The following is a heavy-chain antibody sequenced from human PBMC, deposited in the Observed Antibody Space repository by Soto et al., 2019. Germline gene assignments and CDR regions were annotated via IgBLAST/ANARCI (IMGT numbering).Heavy chain of an antibody. Sequence: GGSLRLSXAASGFTFSSYGMHWVRQASGKGLEWVAVIWYDGSNKYYADSVKGRFTISRDNSKNTLYLQMNSLRAEDTAVYYCARDPVDCSGGSCYDDAFDIWGQGTMVTVSS. D-gene: IGHD2-15*01. V-gene: IGHV3-33*01. CDR3: ARDPVDCSGGSCYDDAFDI. J-gene: IGHJ3*02. CDR1: GFTFSSYG. CDR2: IWYDGSNK.